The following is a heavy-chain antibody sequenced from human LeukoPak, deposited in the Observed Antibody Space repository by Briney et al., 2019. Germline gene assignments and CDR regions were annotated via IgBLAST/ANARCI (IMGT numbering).Heavy chain of an antibody. Sequence: GGSLRLSCAASGFTFSTYAMHWVRQAPGKGLEWVAVISYDGSNKYYADSVKGRFTISRDNAKNTLYLQMNSLKADDTAVYYCARAYSSGWYSFNYWGQGTLVTVSS. V-gene: IGHV3-30-3*01. CDR1: GFTFSTYA. CDR3: ARAYSSGWYSFNY. J-gene: IGHJ4*02. CDR2: ISYDGSNK. D-gene: IGHD6-19*01.